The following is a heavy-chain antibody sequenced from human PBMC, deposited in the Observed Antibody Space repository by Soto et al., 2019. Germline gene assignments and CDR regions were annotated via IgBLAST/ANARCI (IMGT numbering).Heavy chain of an antibody. CDR1: GFTFSSYG. V-gene: IGHV3-23*01. D-gene: IGHD1-7*01. J-gene: IGHJ4*02. CDR3: AKDRRAGGNYGFYSDF. Sequence: GGSLRLSCAASGFTFSSYGMTWVRQAPGKGLEWVSFSSATGSGRYYADSVKGRFTISRDNSKNTLYLQMSSLRADDTAVYYCAKDRRAGGNYGFYSDFWGQGALVTVSS. CDR2: SSATGSGR.